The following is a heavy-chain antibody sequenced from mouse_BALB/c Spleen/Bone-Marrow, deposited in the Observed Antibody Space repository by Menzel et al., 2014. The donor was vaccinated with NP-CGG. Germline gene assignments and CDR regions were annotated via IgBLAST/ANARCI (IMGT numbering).Heavy chain of an antibody. CDR2: IWGDGGT. J-gene: IGHJ4*01. CDR1: GFSLTSYG. CDR3: AKQDYYRYDYAMDY. V-gene: IGHV2-3*01. Sequence: VKLMESGTGLVAPSQSLSITCTVSGFSLTSYGVVWVRQPPGKGLEWLGVIWGDGGTNYHSALISRLGISKDNSKSXVFLKLNSLQTDDTATYYCAKQDYYRYDYAMDYWGQGTSVTVSS. D-gene: IGHD2-14*01.